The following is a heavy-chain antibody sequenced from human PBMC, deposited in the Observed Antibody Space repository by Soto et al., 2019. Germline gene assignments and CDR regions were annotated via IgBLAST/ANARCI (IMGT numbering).Heavy chain of an antibody. CDR1: GYTFTSYA. Sequence: QVQLVQSGAEEKKPGASVKVSCKASGYTFTSYAMHWVRQAPGQRLEWMGWINAGNGNTKYSQKFQGRVTITRDTSACTAYMELSSLRSEDTAVYYCARDPSYYGMDVWGQGTTVTVSS. J-gene: IGHJ6*02. CDR2: INAGNGNT. CDR3: ARDPSYYGMDV. V-gene: IGHV1-3*05.